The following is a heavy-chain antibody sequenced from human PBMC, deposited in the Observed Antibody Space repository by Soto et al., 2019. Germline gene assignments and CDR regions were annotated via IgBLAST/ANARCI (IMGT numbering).Heavy chain of an antibody. CDR1: GGSINNYY. J-gene: IGHJ4*02. V-gene: IGHV4-59*01. CDR3: ARDHPHSYGVYYFDY. D-gene: IGHD5-18*01. CDR2: IYHSGST. Sequence: SETLSLTCTVSGGSINNYYWSWIRQPPGKGLEWIGYIYHSGSTHYNPSLQNRVTISIDTSKNQVSLKVNSVTAADTAVYYCARDHPHSYGVYYFDYWGQGTPVTVSS.